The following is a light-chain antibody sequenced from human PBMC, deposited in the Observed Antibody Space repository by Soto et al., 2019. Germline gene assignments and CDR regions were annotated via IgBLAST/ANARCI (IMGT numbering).Light chain of an antibody. CDR1: QSVSSSY. J-gene: IGKJ1*01. Sequence: EIVLTQSPGTLSLSRGERATLSCRASQSVSSSYVAWYQQKPGQAPRLLIYGASSRATGIPDRFSGSGSGTDFTLTISRLEPEDFAVYYCQQYGSSPGWTFGQGTKVEIK. CDR3: QQYGSSPGWT. V-gene: IGKV3-20*01. CDR2: GAS.